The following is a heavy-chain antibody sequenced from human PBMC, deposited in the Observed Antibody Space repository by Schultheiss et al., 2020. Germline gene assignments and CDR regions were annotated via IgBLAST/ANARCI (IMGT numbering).Heavy chain of an antibody. CDR2: IYYSGST. CDR1: GGSISSSSYY. J-gene: IGHJ4*02. Sequence: SQTLSLTCTVSGGSISSSSYYWGWIRQPPGKGLEWIGYIYYSGSTNYNPSLKSRVTISVDTSKNQFSLQLNSVTAADTAVYYCARSSESHCAGGTCYGDWGQGNLGTVSS. CDR3: ARSSESHCAGGTCYGD. D-gene: IGHD2-15*01. V-gene: IGHV4-61*05.